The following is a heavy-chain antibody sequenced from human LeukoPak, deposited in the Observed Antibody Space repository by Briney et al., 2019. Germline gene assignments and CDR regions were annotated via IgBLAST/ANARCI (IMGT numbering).Heavy chain of an antibody. CDR3: ARGGSSWNYYYYYYMDV. V-gene: IGHV4-39*07. CDR1: GGSISSSSYY. D-gene: IGHD6-13*01. Sequence: SETLSLTCTVSGGSISSSSYYWGWIRQPPGKGLEWIGSIYYSGSTYYNPSLKSRVTISVDTSKNQFSLKLSSVTAADTAVYYCARGGSSWNYYYYYYMDVWGKGTTVTASS. J-gene: IGHJ6*03. CDR2: IYYSGST.